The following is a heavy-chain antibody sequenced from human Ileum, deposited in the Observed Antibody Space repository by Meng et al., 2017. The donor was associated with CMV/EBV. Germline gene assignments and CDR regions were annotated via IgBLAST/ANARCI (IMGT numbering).Heavy chain of an antibody. CDR3: ARGAGWFDP. CDR2: IYSSGTT. J-gene: IGHJ5*02. V-gene: IGHV4-39*07. Sequence: QLQFQESGPGLVKPSETLSLICSVSGGPISSGIYYWGWIRQPPGKGLEWIGSIYSSGTTFHNSSLKSRVSISVDTSKNQFSLTLNSVTAADTAVYYCARGAGWFDPWGQGTLVTVSS. D-gene: IGHD6-19*01. CDR1: GGPISSGIYY.